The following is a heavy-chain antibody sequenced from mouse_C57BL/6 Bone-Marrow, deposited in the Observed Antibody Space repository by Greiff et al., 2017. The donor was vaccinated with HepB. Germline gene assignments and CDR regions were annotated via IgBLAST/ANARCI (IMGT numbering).Heavy chain of an antibody. D-gene: IGHD1-1*01. J-gene: IGHJ4*01. CDR2: ISNGGGST. CDR1: GFTFSDYY. V-gene: IGHV5-12*01. Sequence: EVKLMESGGGLVQPGGSLKLSCAASGFTFSDYYMYWVRQTPEKRLEWVAYISNGGGSTYYPDTVKGRFTISRDNAKNTLYLQMSRLKSEDTAMYYGARPHGYYGSRNAMDYWGQGTSVTVSS. CDR3: ARPHGYYGSRNAMDY.